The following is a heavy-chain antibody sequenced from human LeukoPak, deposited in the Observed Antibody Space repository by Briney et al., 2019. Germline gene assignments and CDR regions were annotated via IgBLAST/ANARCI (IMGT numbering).Heavy chain of an antibody. CDR1: GGSISSSNW. J-gene: IGHJ4*02. Sequence: GTLSLTCAVSGGSISSSNWWSWVRQPPGKGLEWVSVIYGDGGTYYADSAKGRFTISRDSSKNTLYLQMNSLRAEDTAVYYCARARRDGYGEWNYWGQGTLVTVSS. CDR2: IYGDGGT. D-gene: IGHD5-24*01. V-gene: IGHV3-53*01. CDR3: ARARRDGYGEWNY.